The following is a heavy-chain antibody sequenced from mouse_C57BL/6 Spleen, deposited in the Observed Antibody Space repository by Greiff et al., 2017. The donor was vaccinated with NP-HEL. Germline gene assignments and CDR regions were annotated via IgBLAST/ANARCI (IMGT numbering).Heavy chain of an antibody. V-gene: IGHV1-69*01. D-gene: IGHD1-1*01. CDR2: IDPSDSYT. J-gene: IGHJ1*03. CDR3: ARGGVVRYFDG. Sequence: QVQLQQPGAELVMPGASVKLSCKASGYTFTSYWMHWVKQRPGQGLEWIGEIDPSDSYTNYNQKFKGKSTLTVDKSSSTAYMQLSSLTSEDSAVYYCARGGVVRYFDGWGTGTTVTVAS. CDR1: GYTFTSYW.